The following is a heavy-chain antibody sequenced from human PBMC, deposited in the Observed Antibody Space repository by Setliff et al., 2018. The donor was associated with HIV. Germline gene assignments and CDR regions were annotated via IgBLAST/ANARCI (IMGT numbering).Heavy chain of an antibody. CDR1: DDSFTNYD. CDR3: ARLGRAIDDGGSSLRLDF. J-gene: IGHJ4*02. V-gene: IGHV4-59*08. Sequence: KPSETLSLTCVVSDDSFTNYDWTWIRQSPGKALEWIGYISSSGTTNYNPSLRSRVTISIETSNTRFSLWLRSATAADTATYFCARLGRAIDDGGSSLRLDFWGQGMLVTVSS. D-gene: IGHD2-21*01. CDR2: ISSSGTT.